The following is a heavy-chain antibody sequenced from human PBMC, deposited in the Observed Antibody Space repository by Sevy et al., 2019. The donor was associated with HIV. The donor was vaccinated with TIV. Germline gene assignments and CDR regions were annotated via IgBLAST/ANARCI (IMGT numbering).Heavy chain of an antibody. J-gene: IGHJ5*01. Sequence: GGSLRLSCAASGFTVSSYYMSWVRQAPGKGLEWVSLIYTGGATYYADSVKGRFTISKDNSKNTVFLQMDGLRTEDTAVYYCARYVGADCGDDCFLGWFDSWGQGALVTVSS. CDR1: GFTVSSYY. CDR3: ARYVGADCGDDCFLGWFDS. D-gene: IGHD2-21*02. CDR2: IYTGGAT. V-gene: IGHV3-66*02.